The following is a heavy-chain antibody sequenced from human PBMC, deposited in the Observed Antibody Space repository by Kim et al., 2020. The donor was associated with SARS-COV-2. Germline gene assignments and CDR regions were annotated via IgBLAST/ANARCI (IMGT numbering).Heavy chain of an antibody. D-gene: IGHD4-17*01. CDR3: ARGFPTTVVTVDY. V-gene: IGHV3-30*01. J-gene: IGHJ4*02. Sequence: YADSVKGRFTISRDNSKNTLYLQMNSLRAEDTAVYYCARGFPTTVVTVDYWGQGTLVTVSS.